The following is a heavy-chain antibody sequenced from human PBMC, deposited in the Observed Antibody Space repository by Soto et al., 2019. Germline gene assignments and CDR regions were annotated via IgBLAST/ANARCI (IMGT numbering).Heavy chain of an antibody. D-gene: IGHD3-22*01. Sequence: PGGSLRLSCAASAFTFSSYAMSWVRQAPGEGLEWVSGISGGGGSTYYADSVKGRFTISRDNSKNTLYLQMNSLRVEDTAVYYCAKENYYDSTGYYHSHFDYWGQGTLVTVSS. CDR1: AFTFSSYA. CDR2: ISGGGGST. J-gene: IGHJ4*02. CDR3: AKENYYDSTGYYHSHFDY. V-gene: IGHV3-23*01.